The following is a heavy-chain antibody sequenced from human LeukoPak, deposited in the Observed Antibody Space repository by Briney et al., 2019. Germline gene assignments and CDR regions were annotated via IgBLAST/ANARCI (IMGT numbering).Heavy chain of an antibody. CDR2: IYTIGST. Sequence: SETLSLTCTVSGGSISSYYWSWIRQPAGKGLEWIGRIYTIGSTNYNPSLQSRVTMSVDTSKNKFSLKLSCVADAEPAVYYCARDGESPPHSRFEYWGQGTLVTVSS. CDR1: GGSISSYY. CDR3: ARDGESPPHSRFEY. V-gene: IGHV4-4*07. D-gene: IGHD3-10*01. J-gene: IGHJ4*02.